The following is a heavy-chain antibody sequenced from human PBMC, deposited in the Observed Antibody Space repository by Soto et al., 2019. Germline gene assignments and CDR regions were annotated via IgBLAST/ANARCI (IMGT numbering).Heavy chain of an antibody. CDR3: ARFVLNYYDSRGWYYFDY. CDR1: GYTFTSYG. Sequence: QVQLVQSGAEVKKPGASVKVSCKASGYTFTSYGISWVRQAPGQGLEWMGWISAYNGNTNYARKLQGRVTMTTDTITNTAYKKLRSLRSENTAVYYCARFVLNYYDSRGWYYFDYWGQGTLVTVSS. CDR2: ISAYNGNT. D-gene: IGHD3-22*01. V-gene: IGHV1-18*04. J-gene: IGHJ4*02.